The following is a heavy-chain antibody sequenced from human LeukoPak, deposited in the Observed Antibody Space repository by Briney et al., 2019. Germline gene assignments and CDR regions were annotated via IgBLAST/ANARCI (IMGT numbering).Heavy chain of an antibody. J-gene: IGHJ6*02. V-gene: IGHV4-59*01. Sequence: PSETLSLTCTDSGGSISSYYWSWIRQPPGKGLEWIGYIYYSGSTNYNPSLKSRVTISVDTSKNQFFLKLSSVTAADTAVYYCARDSDYGGKRGYYYYGMDVWGQGTTVTVSS. D-gene: IGHD4-23*01. CDR2: IYYSGST. CDR3: ARDSDYGGKRGYYYYGMDV. CDR1: GGSISSYY.